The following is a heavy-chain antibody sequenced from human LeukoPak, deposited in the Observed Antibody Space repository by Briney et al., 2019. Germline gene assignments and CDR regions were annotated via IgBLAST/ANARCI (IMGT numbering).Heavy chain of an antibody. D-gene: IGHD2-8*02. V-gene: IGHV1-18*01. CDR3: ARDTALTTIAGGPDY. J-gene: IGHJ4*01. CDR1: GYTFASYG. CDR2: ISAYNHDT. Sequence: GASVKVSCKASGYTFASYGITWMRQAPGQGLEWIGWISAYNHDTHYAQNLQDGVTMTTDTSTSTAYMELRSLTSDDTALYYCARDTALTTIAGGPDYWGHGTLVTVSS.